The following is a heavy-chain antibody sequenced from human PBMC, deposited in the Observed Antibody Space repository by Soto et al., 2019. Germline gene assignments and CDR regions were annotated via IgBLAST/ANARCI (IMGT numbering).Heavy chain of an antibody. CDR3: ARGRSRRLQLLFVFDS. CDR1: GFTVSSNY. CDR2: IYSGGST. J-gene: IGHJ4*02. D-gene: IGHD1-1*01. V-gene: IGHV3-53*01. Sequence: GGSLRLSCAASGFTVSSNYMSWVRQAPGKGLEWVSVIYSGGSTYYADSVKDRFTISRDNSKNTLYLQMNGLRAEDTAVYYCARGRSRRLQLLFVFDSWGQGTLVTVSS.